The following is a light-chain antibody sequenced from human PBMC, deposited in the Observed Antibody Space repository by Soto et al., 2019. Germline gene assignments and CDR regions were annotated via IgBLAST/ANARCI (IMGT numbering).Light chain of an antibody. J-gene: IGKJ1*01. CDR1: QSINKW. CDR3: QHYSGDRAT. V-gene: IGKV1-5*03. Sequence: DILLTQSPSTLSASVGDRVTNSCRASQSINKWLAWYQHKPGKAPNLLIYEVSTLHSGVPSRFSGSGSGTEFTLTIISLRPDDFATYYCQHYSGDRATFGQGTKVEI. CDR2: EVS.